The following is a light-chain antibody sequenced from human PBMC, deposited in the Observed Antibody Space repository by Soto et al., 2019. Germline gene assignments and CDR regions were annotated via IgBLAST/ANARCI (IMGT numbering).Light chain of an antibody. J-gene: IGLJ3*02. CDR3: LLTYSGARV. CDR1: TGAVTTDHF. CDR2: DTN. V-gene: IGLV7-46*01. Sequence: QSVVTQEPSLTVSPGGTVTLTCGSSTGAVTTDHFPYWFQQKPGQAPRTLIYDTNNKYSWTPARFSGSLLGDKAALTLSGAQPEDEADYYCLLTYSGARVFGGGTKVTVL.